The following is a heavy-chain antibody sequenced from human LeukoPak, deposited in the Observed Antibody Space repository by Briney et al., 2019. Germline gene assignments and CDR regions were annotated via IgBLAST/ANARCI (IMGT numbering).Heavy chain of an antibody. CDR1: GGSISSYY. V-gene: IGHV4-59*01. CDR2: IYYSGST. CDR3: ARAAPWFDP. J-gene: IGHJ5*02. Sequence: SETLSLTCTVSGGSISSYYWSWIRQLPGKGLEWIGYIYYSGSTNYNPSLKSRVTISVDTSKNQFSLKLSSVTAADTAVYYCARAAPWFDPWGQGTLVTVSS.